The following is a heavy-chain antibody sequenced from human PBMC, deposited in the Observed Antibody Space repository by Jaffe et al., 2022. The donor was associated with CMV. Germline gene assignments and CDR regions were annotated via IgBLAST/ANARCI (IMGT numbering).Heavy chain of an antibody. Sequence: QVQLVQSGAEVKKPGASVKVSCKASGYTFTSYYMHWVRQAPGQGLEWMGIINPSGGSTSYAQKFQGRVTMTRDTSTSTVYMELSSLRSEDTAVYYCARDKGMFDGSGIYYYYYGMDVWGQGTTVTVSS. J-gene: IGHJ6*02. V-gene: IGHV1-46*01. CDR1: GYTFTSYY. CDR3: ARDKGMFDGSGIYYYYYGMDV. CDR2: INPSGGST. D-gene: IGHD3-10*01.